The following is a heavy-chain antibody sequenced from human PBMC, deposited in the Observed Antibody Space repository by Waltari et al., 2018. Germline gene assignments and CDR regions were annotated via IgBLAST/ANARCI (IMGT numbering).Heavy chain of an antibody. CDR1: GFTCRTYW. D-gene: IGHD4-17*01. CDR2: IRRDGSQA. CDR3: ARESTASNEGV. Sequence: EEQLVESGGGLVQPGGSLRLSCAGSGFTCRTYWMSWVRQAPGKGLEWVANIRRDGSQANYVDSVKGRFTISRDNAKKSLYLQMNSLRAEDTGVYYCARESTASNEGVWGQGTLVTVSS. V-gene: IGHV3-7*01. J-gene: IGHJ4*02.